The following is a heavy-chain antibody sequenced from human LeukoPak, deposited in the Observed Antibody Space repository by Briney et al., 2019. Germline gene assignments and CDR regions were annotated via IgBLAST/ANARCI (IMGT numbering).Heavy chain of an antibody. CDR1: GGSFSGYY. J-gene: IGHJ4*02. Sequence: PETLSLTCAVYGGSFSGYYWSWIRQPPGKGLEWIGEINHSGGQPPGKGLEWIGEINHSGSTNYNPSLKSRVTISVDTSKNQFSLKLSSVTAADTAVYYCAAQMATFDYWGQGTLVTVSS. V-gene: IGHV4-34*01. D-gene: IGHD5-24*01. CDR3: AAQMATFDY. CDR2: INHSGST.